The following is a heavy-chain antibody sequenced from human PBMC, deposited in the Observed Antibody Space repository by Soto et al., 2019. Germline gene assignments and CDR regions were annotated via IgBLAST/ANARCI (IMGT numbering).Heavy chain of an antibody. V-gene: IGHV3-30*18. D-gene: IGHD2-15*01. CDR1: GFRFNNYG. Sequence: QEHLVESGGGVVQAGTSLRLSCAASGFRFNNYGMHWVRQAPVKGLEWVAFVSSDGNNKYYADSVKGRFTIYRDNSKSTMFLQVDSLRVDDTAIYYCAKDRVIHLLPIWPDPWGQGTLVTVSS. CDR3: AKDRVIHLLPIWPDP. J-gene: IGHJ5*02. CDR2: VSSDGNNK.